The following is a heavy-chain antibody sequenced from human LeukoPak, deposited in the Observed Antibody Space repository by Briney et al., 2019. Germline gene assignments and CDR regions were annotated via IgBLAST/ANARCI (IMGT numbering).Heavy chain of an antibody. CDR2: MHYRGST. J-gene: IGHJ4*02. D-gene: IGHD3-16*01. V-gene: IGHV4-39*01. Sequence: SEPLSLTCTVSGGSISGSSYYWGWIRQPPGKGLEGIGSMHYRGSTYDSPSLKSRVTIAVDTSKNQFSLKLSSVTAADTAVYYCVPYTGGQTGYFDYWGQGTLVTVSS. CDR3: VPYTGGQTGYFDY. CDR1: GGSISGSSYY.